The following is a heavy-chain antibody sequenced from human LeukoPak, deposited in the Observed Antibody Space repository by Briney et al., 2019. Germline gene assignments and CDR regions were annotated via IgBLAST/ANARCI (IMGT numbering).Heavy chain of an antibody. CDR2: ISYNGGRK. CDR3: ARGHYYESSSYYPNWFDP. J-gene: IGHJ5*02. Sequence: PGGSLRLSCVASGFSFSGYAIHWVRQAPGKGLEWVALISYNGGRKDYADSVKGRFTIDRDNSKNTLYLQMNSLRAEDTAVYYCARGHYYESSSYYPNWFDPWGQGTLVTVSS. V-gene: IGHV3-30*14. CDR1: GFSFSGYA. D-gene: IGHD3-22*01.